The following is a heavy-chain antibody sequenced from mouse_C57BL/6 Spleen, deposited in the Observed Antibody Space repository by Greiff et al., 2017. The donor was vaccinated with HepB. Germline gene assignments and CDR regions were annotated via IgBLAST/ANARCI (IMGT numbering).Heavy chain of an antibody. CDR2: IRSKSNNYAT. D-gene: IGHD1-1*01. CDR1: GFSFNTYA. J-gene: IGHJ4*01. Sequence: EVKLVESGGGLVQPKGSLKLSCAASGFSFNTYAMNWVRQAPGKGLEWVARIRSKSNNYATYYADSVKDRFTISRDDSESMLYLQMNNLKTEDTAMYYCVKSYGSSYGYAMDYWGQGTSVTVSS. CDR3: VKSYGSSYGYAMDY. V-gene: IGHV10-1*01.